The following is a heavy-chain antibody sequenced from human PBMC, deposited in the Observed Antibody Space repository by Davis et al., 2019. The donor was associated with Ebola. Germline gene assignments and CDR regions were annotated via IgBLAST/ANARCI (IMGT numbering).Heavy chain of an antibody. CDR2: ISAYNGKT. D-gene: IGHD1-1*01. J-gene: IGHJ6*02. CDR3: ARDGRAPRMLYGMDV. Sequence: ASVKVSCKASGYTFTSYGISWVRQAPGQGLEWMGWISAYNGKTNYEQKLQGRVTMTTDTSTSTAYMELRSLTSDDTAVYYCARDGRAPRMLYGMDVWGQGTTVTVSS. CDR1: GYTFTSYG. V-gene: IGHV1-18*01.